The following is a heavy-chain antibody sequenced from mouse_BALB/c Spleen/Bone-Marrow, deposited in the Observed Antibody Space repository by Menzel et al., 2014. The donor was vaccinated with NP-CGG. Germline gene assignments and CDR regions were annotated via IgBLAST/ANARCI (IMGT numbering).Heavy chain of an antibody. D-gene: IGHD2-4*01. CDR3: ARRGSDYESAMDY. J-gene: IGHJ4*01. V-gene: IGHV1-87*01. CDR2: IYPGDGDT. CDR1: GYTFTSYW. Sequence: QVQLQQSGAELARPGASVKLSCKAAGYTFTSYWMQWVKQRPGQGLEWIGAIYPGDGDTRYSQKFKEKATLTADKSSSTAYIQLSSLVSEDSAVYYCARRGSDYESAMDYWGQGTSVIVSS.